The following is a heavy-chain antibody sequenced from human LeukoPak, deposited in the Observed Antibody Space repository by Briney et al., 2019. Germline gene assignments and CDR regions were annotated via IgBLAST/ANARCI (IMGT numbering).Heavy chain of an antibody. CDR3: ARVNYVSSGWGAPFDC. V-gene: IGHV3-48*04. CDR1: GFTFSSYR. CDR2: ITQTGGTI. D-gene: IGHD1-7*01. Sequence: GGSLRLSCAASGFTFSSYRMSWVRQTPGKGLEWLSYITQTGGTIYYADSVKGRFTISRDSAKNSLYLQINSLRAEDTAIYYCARVNYVSSGWGAPFDCWGQGTLVTVFS. J-gene: IGHJ4*02.